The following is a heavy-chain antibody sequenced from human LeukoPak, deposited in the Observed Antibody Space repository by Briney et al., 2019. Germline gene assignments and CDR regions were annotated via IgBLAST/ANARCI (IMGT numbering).Heavy chain of an antibody. V-gene: IGHV4-34*01. J-gene: IGHJ6*04. CDR1: GGSFSGYY. D-gene: IGHD3-10*01. CDR2: INHSGST. Sequence: SETLSLTCAVYGGSFSGYYWSWIRQPPGKGLEWIGEINHSGSTNYNPPLKSRVTISVDTSKNQFSLELSSVTAADTAVYYCARGGSGSYYNIPYYYYGMDVWGKGTTVTVSS. CDR3: ARGGSGSYYNIPYYYYGMDV.